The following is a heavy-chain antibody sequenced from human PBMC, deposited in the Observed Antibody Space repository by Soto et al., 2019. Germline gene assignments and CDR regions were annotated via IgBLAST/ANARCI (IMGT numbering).Heavy chain of an antibody. J-gene: IGHJ6*03. CDR2: ISDDGSNK. CDR3: AKGGIQYYYYMDV. CDR1: GFTFSSYG. V-gene: IGHV3-30*18. D-gene: IGHD5-18*01. Sequence: GGSLRLSCAASGFTFSSYGMHWVRQAPGKGLEWVAVISDDGSNKYYADSVKGRFTISRDNSKNTLYLQMNSLRAEDTAVYYCAKGGIQYYYYMDVWGKGTTVTVSS.